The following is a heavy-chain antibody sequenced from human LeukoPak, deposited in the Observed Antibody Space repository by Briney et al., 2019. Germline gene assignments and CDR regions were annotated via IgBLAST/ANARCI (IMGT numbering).Heavy chain of an antibody. CDR3: ARRSKLGYCSSTSCYNHYYYGMDV. D-gene: IGHD2-2*02. CDR1: GGSFSGYY. J-gene: IGHJ6*02. CDR2: IDHSGST. V-gene: IGHV4-34*01. Sequence: SETLSLTCAVYGGSFSGYYWGWIRQPPGKGLEWIGEIDHSGSTNYNPSLKSRVTISVDTSKNQFSLKLSSVTAADTAVYYCARRSKLGYCSSTSCYNHYYYGMDVWGQGTTVTVSS.